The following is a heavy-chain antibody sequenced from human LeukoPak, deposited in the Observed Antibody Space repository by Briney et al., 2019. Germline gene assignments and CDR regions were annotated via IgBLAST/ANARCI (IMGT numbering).Heavy chain of an antibody. CDR1: GGSISSGDYY. Sequence: SETLSLTCTVSGGSISSGDYYWSWIRQPPGKGREWIGYIYYSGSTYYNPSLKSRLTISVDTSKNQFSLKLSSVTAADTAIYYCARLYCSGGSCYSDYWGQGTLVTVSS. V-gene: IGHV4-30-4*01. CDR3: ARLYCSGGSCYSDY. CDR2: IYYSGST. D-gene: IGHD2-15*01. J-gene: IGHJ4*02.